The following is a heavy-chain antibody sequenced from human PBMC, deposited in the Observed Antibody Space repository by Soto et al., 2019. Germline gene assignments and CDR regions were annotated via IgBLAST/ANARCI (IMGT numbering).Heavy chain of an antibody. CDR3: AKSSRGWYRGNFDH. D-gene: IGHD6-19*01. J-gene: IGHJ4*02. Sequence: EVQLVESGGGLVQPGGSLRLSCAASGFTFSSYEMNWVRQAPGKGLEWVSYISSSGSTIYYADSVKGRFTISRDNAKNSLYLQMNSLRAEDTAVYYCAKSSRGWYRGNFDHWGQGTLVTVSS. V-gene: IGHV3-48*03. CDR2: ISSSGSTI. CDR1: GFTFSSYE.